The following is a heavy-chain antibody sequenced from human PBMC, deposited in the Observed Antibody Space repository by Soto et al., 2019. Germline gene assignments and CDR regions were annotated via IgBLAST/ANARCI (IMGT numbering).Heavy chain of an antibody. D-gene: IGHD3-16*01. V-gene: IGHV3-23*01. CDR2: ISGSGGST. Sequence: GGSLRLSCAASGFTFSSYAMSWVRQAPGKGLEWVSAISGSGGSTYYADSVKGRFTISRDNSKNTLYLQMNSLRAEDTAVYYCAKLPIWDYYYYYMDVWGKGTTVTVSS. CDR1: GFTFSSYA. CDR3: AKLPIWDYYYYYMDV. J-gene: IGHJ6*03.